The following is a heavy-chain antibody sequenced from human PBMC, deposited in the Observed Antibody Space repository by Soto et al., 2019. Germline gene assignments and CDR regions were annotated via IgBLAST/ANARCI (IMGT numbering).Heavy chain of an antibody. D-gene: IGHD3-10*01. CDR2: INPILSMS. J-gene: IGHJ4*02. CDR3: ATSYGSGYRAFDS. Sequence: QVQLVQSGADVQRPGSSVRVSCKASGDTFNFYTINLVRQAPGQGIKWMGRINPILSMSNYAPRFQGRVTMTAYKSTSTAYMELSSLRSEDTAMYYCATSYGSGYRAFDSWGQGALVTVSS. V-gene: IGHV1-69*02. CDR1: GDTFNFYT.